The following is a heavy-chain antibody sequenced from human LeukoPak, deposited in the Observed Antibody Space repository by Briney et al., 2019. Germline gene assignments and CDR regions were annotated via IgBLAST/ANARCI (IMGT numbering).Heavy chain of an antibody. CDR3: ATIVVRGSQSWFDP. CDR2: IFYSGST. D-gene: IGHD3-10*01. V-gene: IGHV4-39*07. Sequence: PSETLSLTCTVSSGSISTSNYYWGWVRQPPGKALEWIGNIFYSGSTYYNPSLKSRVTISVDTSKNQFSLKLSSVTAADTAVYYCATIVVRGSQSWFDPWGQGTLVTVSS. CDR1: SGSISTSNYY. J-gene: IGHJ5*02.